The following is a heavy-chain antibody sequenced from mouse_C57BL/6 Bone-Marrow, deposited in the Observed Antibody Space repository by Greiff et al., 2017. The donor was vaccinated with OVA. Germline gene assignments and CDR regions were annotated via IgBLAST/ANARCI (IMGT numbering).Heavy chain of an antibody. CDR2: IDPSDSYT. CDR3: ARSNYGNRFDY. V-gene: IGHV1-69*01. Sequence: QVQLQQPGAELVMPGASVKLSCKASGYTFTSYWMHWVKQRPGQGLEWIGEIDPSDSYTNYNQKFKGKSTLTVDKSSITAYMQLSSLTSEDSAVYYCARSNYGNRFDYWGQGTTLTVSS. D-gene: IGHD2-1*01. J-gene: IGHJ2*01. CDR1: GYTFTSYW.